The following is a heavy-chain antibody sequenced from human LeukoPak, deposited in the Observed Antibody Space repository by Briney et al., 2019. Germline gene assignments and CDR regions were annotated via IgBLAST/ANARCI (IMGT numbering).Heavy chain of an antibody. Sequence: GGSLRLSCAASGFTFSSYAMSWVRQAPGKGLEWVSAISGSGGCTYYADSVKGRFTISRDNSKNTLYLQMNSLRAEDTAVYYCAKRVGSSSEALDYWGQGTLVTVSS. D-gene: IGHD6-6*01. CDR1: GFTFSSYA. CDR2: ISGSGGCT. CDR3: AKRVGSSSEALDY. V-gene: IGHV3-23*01. J-gene: IGHJ4*02.